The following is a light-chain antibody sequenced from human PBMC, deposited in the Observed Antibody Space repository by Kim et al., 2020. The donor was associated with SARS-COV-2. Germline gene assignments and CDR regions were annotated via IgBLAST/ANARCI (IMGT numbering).Light chain of an antibody. Sequence: SSELTQDPAVSVALGQTVRITCQGDSLRSYYASWYQQQPGQAPVLVIYGKNNRPSGFPDRFSGSSSGNTASLTITGAQAEDEADYYGNSRNSSGNHPQWVFGGGTQLTVL. CDR2: GKN. CDR1: SLRSYY. J-gene: IGLJ3*02. V-gene: IGLV3-19*01. CDR3: NSRNSSGNHPQWV.